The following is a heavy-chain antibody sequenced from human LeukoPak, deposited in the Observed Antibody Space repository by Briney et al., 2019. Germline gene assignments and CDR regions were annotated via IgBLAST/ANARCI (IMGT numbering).Heavy chain of an antibody. CDR2: ISWNSGFI. Sequence: GRSLRLSCAASGFTFNDYAMHRVRQGPGKGLEWVSGISWNSGFIGYADSVKGRFTISRDNAKNSLYLQMHSLRSEDMALYYCAKDRTDTSGSESGFDSWGQGTLVTVSS. CDR3: AKDRTDTSGSESGFDS. J-gene: IGHJ4*02. V-gene: IGHV3-9*03. CDR1: GFTFNDYA. D-gene: IGHD3-3*01.